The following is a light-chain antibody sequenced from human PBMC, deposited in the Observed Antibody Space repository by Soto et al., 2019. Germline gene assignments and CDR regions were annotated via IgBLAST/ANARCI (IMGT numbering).Light chain of an antibody. J-gene: IGLJ2*01. Sequence: QSVLTQPPSASGTPGQRVTISCSGSSSNIGTNSVNWYQQLPETAPKLLIYSNNQRPSGVPDRFSGSKSGTSASLAISGLQSEDEADYYCGGWDDSLSGPVFGGGTKVTVL. CDR3: GGWDDSLSGPV. CDR1: SSNIGTNS. CDR2: SNN. V-gene: IGLV1-44*01.